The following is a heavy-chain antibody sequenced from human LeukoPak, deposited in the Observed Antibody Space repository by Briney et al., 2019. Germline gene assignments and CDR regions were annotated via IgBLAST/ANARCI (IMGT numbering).Heavy chain of an antibody. CDR2: ISNSDSTI. CDR3: ARVGYSRTWHSGSAFDI. CDR1: GFTFSSYE. D-gene: IGHD6-13*01. V-gene: IGHV3-48*03. Sequence: GGSLRLSCAASGFTFSSYEMNWVRQAPRKGLEWVSYISNSDSTIYYADSVKGRFTISRDNAQNSLYLKMNSLRAEDTAIYYCARVGYSRTWHSGSAFDIWGQGTMVTVSS. J-gene: IGHJ3*02.